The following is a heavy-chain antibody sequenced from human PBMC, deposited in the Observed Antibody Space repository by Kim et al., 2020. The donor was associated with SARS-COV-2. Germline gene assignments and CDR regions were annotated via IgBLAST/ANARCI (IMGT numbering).Heavy chain of an antibody. V-gene: IGHV3-23*01. D-gene: IGHD3-10*01. J-gene: IGHJ4*02. CDR3: AKGWGTMVRGVIMLYFDY. Sequence: TGRFTIARDNSKNTLYLQMNSLRAEDTAVYYCAKGWGTMVRGVIMLYFDYWGQGTLVTVSS.